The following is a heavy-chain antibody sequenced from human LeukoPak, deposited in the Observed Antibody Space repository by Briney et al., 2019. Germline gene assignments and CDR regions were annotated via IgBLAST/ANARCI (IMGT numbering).Heavy chain of an antibody. CDR2: IKQNGREK. V-gene: IGHV3-7*01. Sequence: GGSLRLSCVASGFTLSSRWMSWVHQAPGQGLQWVGNIKQNGREKYYVDSVKGRFTISRDNAKNSVYLQMNSLRAEDTAVYYCASDSPFDYWGQGTLVTVSS. CDR1: GFTLSSRW. J-gene: IGHJ4*02. CDR3: ASDSPFDY.